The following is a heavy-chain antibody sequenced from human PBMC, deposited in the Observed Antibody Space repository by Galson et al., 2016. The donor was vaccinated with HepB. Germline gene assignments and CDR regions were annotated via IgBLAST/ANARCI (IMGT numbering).Heavy chain of an antibody. CDR2: IDDSGDHI. D-gene: IGHD3-10*01. CDR3: ARDRGYRALDL. CDR1: GLMYTRYA. V-gene: IGHV3-23*01. Sequence: TLRLSCAVTGLMYTRYALNWVRQAPGKGLEWVSIIDDSGDHIYYAESVKGRFTISRDEATNTLYLQMNSLRAEDTALYYCARDRGYRALDLWGQGTTVTVSS. J-gene: IGHJ3*01.